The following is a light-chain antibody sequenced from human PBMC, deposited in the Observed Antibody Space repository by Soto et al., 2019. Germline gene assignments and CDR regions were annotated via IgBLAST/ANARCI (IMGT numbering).Light chain of an antibody. CDR3: QQYGGSPLYT. CDR1: QSVSSSD. J-gene: IGKJ2*01. V-gene: IGKV3-20*01. CDR2: GAS. Sequence: IVLTQSPGTLSLSPGDRATLSCRASQSVSSSDLAWYQQKPGQAPRLLIYGASTRATGIPDRFSGSGSGTDFTLTIIRLEPEDFAVYYCQQYGGSPLYTFGQGTKLEIK.